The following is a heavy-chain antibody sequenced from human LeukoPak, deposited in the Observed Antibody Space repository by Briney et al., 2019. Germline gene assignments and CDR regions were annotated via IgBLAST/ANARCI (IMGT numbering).Heavy chain of an antibody. Sequence: GGSLRLSCAASGFTFSSYAMHWVRQAPGKGLEWVAVISYDGSNKYYADSVKGRFTISRDNSKNTLYLQMNSLRAEDAAVYYCARDLMVRGVNPLYWGQGTLVTVSS. V-gene: IGHV3-30-3*01. D-gene: IGHD3-10*01. CDR3: ARDLMVRGVNPLY. CDR2: ISYDGSNK. CDR1: GFTFSSYA. J-gene: IGHJ4*02.